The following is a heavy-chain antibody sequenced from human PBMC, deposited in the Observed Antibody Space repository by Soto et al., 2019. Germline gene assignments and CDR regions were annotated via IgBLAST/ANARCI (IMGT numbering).Heavy chain of an antibody. V-gene: IGHV4-39*01. CDR3: ATITHYYGSFDY. CDR1: GGPVISSNYY. Sequence: PLEILSLTCSVSGGPVISSNYYWGWIRQPPGKGLEWIGSIYYIGSTYYNPSLKSRVTISVDTSKNQFSLKLSSVTAADTAVYYCATITHYYGSFDYWGQGTLVTVSS. J-gene: IGHJ4*02. D-gene: IGHD3-10*01. CDR2: IYYIGST.